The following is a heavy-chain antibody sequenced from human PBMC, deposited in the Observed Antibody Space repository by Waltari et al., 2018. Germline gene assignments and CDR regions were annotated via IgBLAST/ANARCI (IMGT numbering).Heavy chain of an antibody. CDR1: GFTFSSYG. D-gene: IGHD6-13*01. CDR2: IWYDGSNK. CDR3: AREEQQQRNFDY. V-gene: IGHV3-33*01. Sequence: QVQLVESGGGVVQPGRSLRLSCAASGFTFSSYGIHWVRQAPGKGLEWVAVIWYDGSNKYYADSVKGRFTISRDNSKNTLYLQMNSLRAEDTAVYYCAREEQQQRNFDYWGQGTLVTVSS. J-gene: IGHJ4*02.